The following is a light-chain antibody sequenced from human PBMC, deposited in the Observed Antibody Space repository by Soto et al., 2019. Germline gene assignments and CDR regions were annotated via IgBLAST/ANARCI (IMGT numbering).Light chain of an antibody. CDR1: QSVLYRPSNKSY. CDR3: QQYHSAPQP. CDR2: LSA. J-gene: IGKJ1*01. Sequence: DIVLTQSPDSLAVSLGERATINCKSSQSVLYRPSNKSYIAWYQQKPEQPPKLLVYLSAIRNSEVPDRFSGSGCGTESTLTLSSLHAEHVAFSNYQQYHSAPQPFGQGTKVEIK. V-gene: IGKV4-1*01.